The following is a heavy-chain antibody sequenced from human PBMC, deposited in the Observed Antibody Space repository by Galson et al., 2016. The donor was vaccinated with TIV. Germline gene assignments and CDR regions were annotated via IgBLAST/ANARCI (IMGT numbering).Heavy chain of an antibody. Sequence: SETLSLTCTISDGSITGYYWSWVRQSAGKGLEWIGRIYSSGGTNHNPSLQSRVTMSVDTSKNHLTLKMASVTAADTAVYYCVRDSGTAMPGTAGDVWGQGTTVIVTS. D-gene: IGHD5-18*01. CDR3: VRDSGTAMPGTAGDV. CDR2: IYSSGGT. J-gene: IGHJ6*02. V-gene: IGHV4-4*07. CDR1: DGSITGYY.